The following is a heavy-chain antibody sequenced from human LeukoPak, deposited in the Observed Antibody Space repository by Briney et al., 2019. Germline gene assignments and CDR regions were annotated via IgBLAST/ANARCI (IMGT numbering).Heavy chain of an antibody. CDR2: INPSGDST. J-gene: IGHJ5*02. CDR3: AKLAASETGEGS. D-gene: IGHD6-13*01. Sequence: ASVKVSCKASGYTFTSFVINWVRQAPGQGLEWMGVINPSGDSTSYAQKFQGRVTMTRDTSTSTVYMELSSLRSEDTAIYYCAKLAASETGEGSWGQGTLVTVSS. CDR1: GYTFTSFV. V-gene: IGHV1-46*01.